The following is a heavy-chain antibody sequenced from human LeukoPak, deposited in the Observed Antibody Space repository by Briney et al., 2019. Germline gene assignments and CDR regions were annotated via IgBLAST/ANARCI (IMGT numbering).Heavy chain of an antibody. D-gene: IGHD3-22*01. V-gene: IGHV1-69*13. J-gene: IGHJ3*02. Sequence: GASVKVSCKASGYTFTSYYMHWVRQAPGQGLEWMGGVIPIFGTTNYAQKFQGRVTITADESTSTAYMELSSLRSEDTAVYYCARVRRLYYYDSSGLDAFDIWGQGTMVTVSS. CDR3: ARVRRLYYYDSSGLDAFDI. CDR2: VIPIFGTT. CDR1: GYTFTSYY.